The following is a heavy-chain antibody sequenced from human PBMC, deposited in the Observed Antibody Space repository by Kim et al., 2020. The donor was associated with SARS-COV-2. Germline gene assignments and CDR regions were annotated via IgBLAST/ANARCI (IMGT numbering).Heavy chain of an antibody. Sequence: GGSLRLSCTASGFTFGDYAMSWVRQAPGKGLEWVGFIRSKAYGGTTEYAASVKGRFTISRDDSKSIAYLQMNSLKTEDTAVYYCTRDGASIVGATRGHYFDYWGQEPWSPSPQ. CDR3: TRDGASIVGATRGHYFDY. CDR1: GFTFGDYA. D-gene: IGHD1-26*01. CDR2: IRSKAYGGTT. V-gene: IGHV3-49*04. J-gene: IGHJ4*01.